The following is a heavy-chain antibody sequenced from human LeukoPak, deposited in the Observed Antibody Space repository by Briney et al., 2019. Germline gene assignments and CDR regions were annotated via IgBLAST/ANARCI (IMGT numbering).Heavy chain of an antibody. Sequence: GASVTVSCTASGYTFTSYGITWVRQAPGQGLEWMGGIIPIFGTANYAQKFQGRVTITADESTSTAYMELSSLRSEDTAVYYCASPSPTIPFDYWGQGTLVTVSS. CDR2: IIPIFGTA. J-gene: IGHJ4*02. V-gene: IGHV1-69*13. CDR1: GYTFTSYG. CDR3: ASPSPTIPFDY. D-gene: IGHD5-24*01.